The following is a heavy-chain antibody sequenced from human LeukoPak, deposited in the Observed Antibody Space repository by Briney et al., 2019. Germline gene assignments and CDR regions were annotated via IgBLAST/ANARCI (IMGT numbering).Heavy chain of an antibody. Sequence: GESLKISCKGSGYSFSSFWIGWVRQMPGKGLEWMGIIYPGDSDTRYSPSFQGQVTISADKSISTAYLQWSSLKASGTAMYYCARQYGVVPAAISWFDPWGQGTLVTVSS. J-gene: IGHJ5*02. CDR2: IYPGDSDT. D-gene: IGHD2-2*02. V-gene: IGHV5-51*01. CDR3: ARQYGVVPAAISWFDP. CDR1: GYSFSSFW.